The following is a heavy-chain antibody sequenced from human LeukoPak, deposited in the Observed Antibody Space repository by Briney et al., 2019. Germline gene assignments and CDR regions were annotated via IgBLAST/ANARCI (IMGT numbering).Heavy chain of an antibody. CDR1: RGTVSRYA. V-gene: IGHV1-18*01. CDR2: VSAYNGNT. D-gene: IGHD2-2*01. J-gene: IGHJ6*03. Sequence: GAAVKVSCKPSRGTVSRYAIRWVGQAPGRGGEGVGWVSAYNGNTNYAQKLQGRVTMTTDTSTSTAYMELRSLRSDDTAVYYCARENGEDCSSTSCSPPKYYYYYYYMDVWGKGTTVTVSS. CDR3: ARENGEDCSSTSCSPPKYYYYYYYMDV.